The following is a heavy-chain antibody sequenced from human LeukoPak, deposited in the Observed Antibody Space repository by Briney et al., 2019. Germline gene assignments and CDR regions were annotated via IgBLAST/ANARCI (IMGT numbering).Heavy chain of an antibody. CDR3: ARGPYELRYLEWSPPTDY. Sequence: PGGSLRLSCAASGFPVSSNYMSWVPQAPGKGLEWVSVIYSGADTYYAESVKGRFTISRDNSKNTLYLQMNSLRAEDTAVYYCARGPYELRYLEWSPPTDYWCQGTLVIVSS. D-gene: IGHD3-3*01. J-gene: IGHJ4*02. V-gene: IGHV3-66*02. CDR1: GFPVSSNY. CDR2: IYSGADT.